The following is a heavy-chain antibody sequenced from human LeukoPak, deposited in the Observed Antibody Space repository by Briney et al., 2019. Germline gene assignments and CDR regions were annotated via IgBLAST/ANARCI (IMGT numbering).Heavy chain of an antibody. CDR2: IYSGGST. V-gene: IGHV3-66*02. D-gene: IGHD5-18*01. Sequence: GGSLRLSCAASGFTVSSNYMSWVRQAPGKGLEWVSVIYSGGSTYYADSVKGRFTISRDNSKNTLYLQMNSLRAEDTAVYYCSRDGARRGYSYASWGQGTLVTVSS. J-gene: IGHJ4*02. CDR3: SRDGARRGYSYAS. CDR1: GFTVSSNY.